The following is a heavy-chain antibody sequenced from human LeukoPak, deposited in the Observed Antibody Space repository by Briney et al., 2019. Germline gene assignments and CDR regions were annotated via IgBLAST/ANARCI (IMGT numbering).Heavy chain of an antibody. CDR1: GFTFSSYA. J-gene: IGHJ4*02. CDR2: ISSSSSYI. D-gene: IGHD4-11*01. CDR3: ARDLSAVTTFSFYFDY. Sequence: GGSLRLSCAASGFTFSSYAMNWVRQAPGKGLEWVSSISSSSSYIYYADSVKGRFTISRDNAKNSLYLQKNSLRAEDTAVYYCARDLSAVTTFSFYFDYWGQGTLVTVSS. V-gene: IGHV3-21*01.